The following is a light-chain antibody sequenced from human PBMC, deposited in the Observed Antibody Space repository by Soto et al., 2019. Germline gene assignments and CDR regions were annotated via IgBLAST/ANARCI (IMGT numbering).Light chain of an antibody. CDR2: DVS. CDR1: SSDVGSYNY. V-gene: IGLV2-11*01. J-gene: IGLJ2*01. CDR3: CSYSGSDSLL. Sequence: QSALTQPRSVSGCPGESVTISCSGTSSDVGSYNYVSWYQQYPGKAPKVMIYDVSERPSEVPVRFSGSKSGNTPSLAISGLQAEDEAEYFCCSYSGSDSLLFGGGTKLTVL.